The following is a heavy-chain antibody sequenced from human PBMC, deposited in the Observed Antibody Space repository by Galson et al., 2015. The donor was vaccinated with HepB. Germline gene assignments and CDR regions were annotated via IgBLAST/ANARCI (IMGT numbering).Heavy chain of an antibody. CDR2: IYSGGST. CDR3: ARGPWFGEQYGFDY. CDR1: GFTVSSNY. Sequence: SLRLSCAASGFTVSSNYMSWVRQAPGKGLEWVSVIYSGGSTYYADSVKGRFTISRDNSKNTLYLQMNSLRAEDTAVYYCARGPWFGEQYGFDYWGQGTLVTVSS. J-gene: IGHJ4*02. V-gene: IGHV3-53*01. D-gene: IGHD3-10*01.